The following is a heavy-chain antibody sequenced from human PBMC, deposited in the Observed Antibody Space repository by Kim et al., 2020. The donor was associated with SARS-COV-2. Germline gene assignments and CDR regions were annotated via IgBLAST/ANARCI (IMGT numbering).Heavy chain of an antibody. CDR3: ARGRLGDFGLDY. CDR2: IYYSGST. J-gene: IGHJ4*02. V-gene: IGHV4-61*01. Sequence: SETLSLTCTVSGGSVSSGSYYWSWIRQPPGKGLEWIGYIYYSGSTNYNPSLKSRVTISVDTSKNQFSLKLSSVTAADTAVYYCARGRLGDFGLDYWGQGTLVTVSS. CDR1: GGSVSSGSYY. D-gene: IGHD3-16*01.